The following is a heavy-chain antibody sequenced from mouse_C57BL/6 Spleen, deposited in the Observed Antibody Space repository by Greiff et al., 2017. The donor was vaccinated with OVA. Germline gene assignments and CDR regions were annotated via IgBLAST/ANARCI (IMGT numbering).Heavy chain of an antibody. CDR3: ARQGRDYSLYYYAMDY. V-gene: IGHV5-15*01. Sequence: EVHLVESGGGLVQPGGSLKLSCAASGFTFSDYGMAWVRQAPRKGPEWVAFISNLAYSIYYADTVTGRFTISRENAKNTLYLEMSSLRSEDTAMYYCARQGRDYSLYYYAMDYWGQGTSVTVSS. CDR1: GFTFSDYG. CDR2: ISNLAYSI. D-gene: IGHD1-1*01. J-gene: IGHJ4*01.